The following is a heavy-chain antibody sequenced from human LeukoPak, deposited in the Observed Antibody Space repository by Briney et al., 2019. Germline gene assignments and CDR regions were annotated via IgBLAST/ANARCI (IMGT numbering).Heavy chain of an antibody. D-gene: IGHD2-15*01. Sequence: GGSLRHSCAASGFTFSNNWMSWLRHAPGKRLEWVANIKRDGNEINCVYSLKGRVTISTDNAKNSQYLRIDSPRDADTGVYNCARLVVVGIGNWFAPWGQGSLVTVSS. CDR1: GFTFSNNW. V-gene: IGHV3-7*01. CDR3: ARLVVVGIGNWFAP. CDR2: IKRDGNEI. J-gene: IGHJ5*02.